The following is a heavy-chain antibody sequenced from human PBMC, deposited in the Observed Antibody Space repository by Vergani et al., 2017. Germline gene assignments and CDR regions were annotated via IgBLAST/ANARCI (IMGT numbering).Heavy chain of an antibody. Sequence: QVQLVQSGAEVKKPGASVKVSCKASGYTFTSYDINWVRQATGQGLEWMGWMNPNSGNTGYAQKFQGRVTMTRNTSISTAYMELSSLRSEDTALYYCAKWGAVVVPAAIAGDGSEAFPYYYYGMDVWGQGTTVTVSS. CDR1: GYTFTSYD. D-gene: IGHD2-2*02. CDR2: MNPNSGNT. V-gene: IGHV1-8*01. J-gene: IGHJ6*02. CDR3: AKWGAVVVPAAIAGDGSEAFPYYYYGMDV.